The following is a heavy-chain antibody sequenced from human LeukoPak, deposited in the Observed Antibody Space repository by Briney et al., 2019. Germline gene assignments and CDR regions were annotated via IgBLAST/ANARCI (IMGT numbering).Heavy chain of an antibody. CDR3: AREDYDSLFDY. J-gene: IGHJ4*02. CDR2: ISWNSGSI. V-gene: IGHV3-9*01. CDR1: GFTFDDYA. Sequence: GGSLRLSCAASGFTFDDYAMHWVRQAPGKGLEWVSGISWNSGSIGYADSVKGRFTISRDNAKNSLYLQMNSLRAEDTAVYYCAREDYDSLFDYWGQGTLVTVSS. D-gene: IGHD3-3*01.